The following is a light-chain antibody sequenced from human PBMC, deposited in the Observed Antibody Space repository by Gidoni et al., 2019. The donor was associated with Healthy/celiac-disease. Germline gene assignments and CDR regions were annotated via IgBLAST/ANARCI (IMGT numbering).Light chain of an antibody. Sequence: DIQMTQSPSSLSASVGDRVTITCRASQTISTYLNWYQQRPGEAPKLLVYAASSLHRGVPSRFSATESGTDFTLTINGLQPEDFATYYCQQSYSMPRTFGQWTKVEV. CDR3: QQSYSMPRT. CDR1: QTISTY. J-gene: IGKJ1*01. V-gene: IGKV1-39*01. CDR2: AAS.